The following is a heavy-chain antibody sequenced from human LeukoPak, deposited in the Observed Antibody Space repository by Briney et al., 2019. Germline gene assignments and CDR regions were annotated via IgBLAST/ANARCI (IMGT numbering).Heavy chain of an antibody. CDR2: ISAYNGYT. V-gene: IGHV1-18*01. Sequence: AASVKVSCKASGYTFKNYGISWVRQAPGQGLEWMGWISAYNGYTKYAQKVQGRVAMTTDTSTSTAYMELRSLRSDDTAVYYCARGAVNRYNWNDDNYYYYYMDVWGKGTTVIISS. CDR3: ARGAVNRYNWNDDNYYYYYMDV. J-gene: IGHJ6*03. CDR1: GYTFKNYG. D-gene: IGHD1-1*01.